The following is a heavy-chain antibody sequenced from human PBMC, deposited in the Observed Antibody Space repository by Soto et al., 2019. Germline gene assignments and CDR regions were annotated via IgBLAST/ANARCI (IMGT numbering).Heavy chain of an antibody. V-gene: IGHV3-74*01. J-gene: IGHJ4*02. CDR1: GFTFSSYW. CDR3: ARAFRDY. CDR2: ISNDGSTT. Sequence: GGSLRLSCAASGFTFSSYWMHWVRQTPGKGLVWVSRISNDGSTTHYADSVKGRFTISRDNAKNTLYLQMNSLRVDDTAVYYCARAFRDYWGQGTLVTVSS.